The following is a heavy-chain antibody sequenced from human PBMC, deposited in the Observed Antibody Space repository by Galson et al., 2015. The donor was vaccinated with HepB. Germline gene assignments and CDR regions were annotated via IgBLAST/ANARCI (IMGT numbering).Heavy chain of an antibody. J-gene: IGHJ6*02. CDR1: GYILSGYY. CDR2: INPNSGVT. CDR3: ASPHEGYRYGRDYFYGMDV. Sequence: SVKVSCKASGYILSGYYMHWMRQAPGQGLQWMGGINPNSGVTNYAQTFQSRVTITSDTSISTAYMELGGVRSDDPGVYYCASPHEGYRYGRDYFYGMDVWGQGTAVTVSS. D-gene: IGHD5-18*01. V-gene: IGHV1-2*02.